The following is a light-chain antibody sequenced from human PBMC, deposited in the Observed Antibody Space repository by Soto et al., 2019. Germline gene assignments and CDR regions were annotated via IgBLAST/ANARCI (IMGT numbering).Light chain of an antibody. Sequence: DIVMTQTPLSLSVTPGQPASISCKSSQSLLHSDGKTYLDWYLQKPGQSPQLLIYLGSNRASGVPDRFSGSGSGTDFTLKISRVEAEDVGVYYCMQALQTPCTFGPGTKVDIK. J-gene: IGKJ3*01. V-gene: IGKV2-28*01. CDR2: LGS. CDR3: MQALQTPCT. CDR1: QSLLHSDGKTY.